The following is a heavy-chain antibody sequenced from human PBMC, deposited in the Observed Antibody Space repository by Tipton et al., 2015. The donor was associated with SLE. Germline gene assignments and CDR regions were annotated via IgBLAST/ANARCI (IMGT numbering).Heavy chain of an antibody. CDR2: INHSGSI. V-gene: IGHV4-34*01. D-gene: IGHD3-3*01. J-gene: IGHJ4*02. Sequence: LRLSCAVYGGSSSGYYWSWIRQPPGKGLEWIGEINHSGSINYKPSLKSRVTISVDTSKNQFSLKLSSVTAADTAVYYCVRSPYYDFWSGYYPGFDYWGQGTLVTVSS. CDR3: VRSPYYDFWSGYYPGFDY. CDR1: GGSSSGYY.